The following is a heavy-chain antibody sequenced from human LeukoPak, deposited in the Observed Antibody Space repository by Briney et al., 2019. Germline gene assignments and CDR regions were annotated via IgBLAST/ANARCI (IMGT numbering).Heavy chain of an antibody. CDR1: GGSFSGYY. V-gene: IGHV4-34*01. D-gene: IGHD3-22*01. CDR2: INHSGST. J-gene: IGHJ4*02. Sequence: SETLSLTCAVYGGSFSGYYWSWIRQPPGKGLEWIGEINHSGSTNYNPSLKSRVTISVDTSKNQFSLKLSSVTAADTAVYYCARRWAGLGYYYFDYWGQGTRVTVSS. CDR3: ARRWAGLGYYYFDY.